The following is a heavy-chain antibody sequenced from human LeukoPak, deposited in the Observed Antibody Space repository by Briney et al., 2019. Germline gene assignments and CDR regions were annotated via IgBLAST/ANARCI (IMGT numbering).Heavy chain of an antibody. D-gene: IGHD4-17*01. Sequence: SETLSLTCAVYGGSFSDYYWSWIRQPAGKGLEWIGRIYTSGSTNYNPSLKSRVTISVDTSKNQFSLKLSSVTAADTAVYYCARSPYGDSTNFDYWGQGTLVTVSS. CDR1: GGSFSDYY. J-gene: IGHJ4*02. CDR3: ARSPYGDSTNFDY. CDR2: IYTSGST. V-gene: IGHV4-59*10.